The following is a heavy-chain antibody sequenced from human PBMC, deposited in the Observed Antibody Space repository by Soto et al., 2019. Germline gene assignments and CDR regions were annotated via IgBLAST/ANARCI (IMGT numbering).Heavy chain of an antibody. CDR3: ARGVYDSSGYYYP. V-gene: IGHV3-48*03. Sequence: EVQLVESGGGLVQPGGSLRLSCAASGFPFSSYEMNWVRQAPGKGLECISYISSSGGTISYADSVKGRFTISRDNAKNSLYLQMNNLRAEDTAVCYCARGVYDSSGYYYPWGQGTLVTVSS. CDR2: ISSSGGTI. D-gene: IGHD3-22*01. J-gene: IGHJ5*02. CDR1: GFPFSSYE.